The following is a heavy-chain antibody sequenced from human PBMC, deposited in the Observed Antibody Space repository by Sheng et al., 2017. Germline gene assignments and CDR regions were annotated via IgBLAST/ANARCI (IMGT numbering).Heavy chain of an antibody. J-gene: IGHJ5*02. D-gene: IGHD2-2*02. V-gene: IGHV4-34*01. Sequence: QVQLQQWGAGLLKPSETLSLTCAVYGGSFSGYYWSWIRQPPGKGLEWIGEINHSGSTNYNPSLKSRVTISVDTSKNQFSLKLSSVTAADTAVYYXARAGYCSSTSCYTYWFDPWGQGTLVTVSS. CDR2: INHSGST. CDR1: GGSFSGYY. CDR3: ARAGYCSSTSCYTYWFDP.